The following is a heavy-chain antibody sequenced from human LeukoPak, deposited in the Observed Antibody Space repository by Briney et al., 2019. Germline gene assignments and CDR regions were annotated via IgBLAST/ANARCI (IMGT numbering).Heavy chain of an antibody. CDR1: GFTFSSYE. CDR2: ISSSGSTI. V-gene: IGHV3-48*03. CDR3: ARDPYYGDYVV. J-gene: IGHJ4*02. D-gene: IGHD4-17*01. Sequence: GGSLRLSCAASGFTFSSYEMNWVRQAPGKGLEWVSYISSSGSTIYYADSVKGRFTISRDNAKNSLYLQMNSLRAEGTAVYYCARDPYYGDYVVWGQGTLVTVSS.